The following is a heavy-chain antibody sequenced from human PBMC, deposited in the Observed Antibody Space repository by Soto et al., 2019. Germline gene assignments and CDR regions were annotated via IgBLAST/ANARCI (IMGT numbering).Heavy chain of an antibody. CDR1: GFTFSNAW. CDR3: TTDLADY. Sequence: VQLVESGGGLVKPGGSLRLACAASGFTFSNAWMSWVRQAPGKGLEWVGLIKRKTDGGTTDHAAPVKGRFTISRDDSKKTLYLQMNSLKTEDTAVYYCTTDLADYWGQGTLVTVSS. V-gene: IGHV3-15*01. CDR2: IKRKTDGGTT. J-gene: IGHJ4*02.